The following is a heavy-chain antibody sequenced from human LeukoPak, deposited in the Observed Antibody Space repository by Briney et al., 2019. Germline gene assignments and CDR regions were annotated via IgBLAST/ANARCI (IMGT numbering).Heavy chain of an antibody. CDR3: ARDRRTYGSGSYTDY. J-gene: IGHJ4*02. V-gene: IGHV4-59*12. CDR1: GGSISRYY. D-gene: IGHD3-10*01. Sequence: SETLSLTCTISGGSISRYYWSWIREPPGQGLEGMGYKDYSGSTNYNRSHKSRVTISVDTSKNQFSLKLSSVTAADTAVYYCARDRRTYGSGSYTDYWGQGTLVTVSS. CDR2: KDYSGST.